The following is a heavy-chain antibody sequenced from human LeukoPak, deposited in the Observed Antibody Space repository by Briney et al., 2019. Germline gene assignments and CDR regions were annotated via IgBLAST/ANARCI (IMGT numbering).Heavy chain of an antibody. CDR2: IYYSGST. D-gene: IGHD4-17*01. CDR3: ARGLPLLGDYGTLNWFDP. Sequence: SETLSLTCTVSGGSISSYYWSWIRQPPGKGLEWIGYIYYSGSTNYNPSLKSRVTISVDTSKNQFSLKLSSVTAADTAVYYCARGLPLLGDYGTLNWFDPWGQGTLVTVSS. CDR1: GGSISSYY. J-gene: IGHJ5*02. V-gene: IGHV4-59*01.